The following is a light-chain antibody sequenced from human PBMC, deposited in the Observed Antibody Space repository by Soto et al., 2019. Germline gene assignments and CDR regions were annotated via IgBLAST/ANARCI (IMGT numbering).Light chain of an antibody. V-gene: IGLV3-21*02. CDR3: SSYTSSSTLI. CDR2: DDR. Sequence: SYELTQAPSVSVAPGQTAMITCGGNDIGSKSVHWCQQRPGQAPVLVVYDDRGRPSGIPERFSGSNSGSTATLTISRVEAGDEADYYCSSYTSSSTLIFGGGTKLTVL. CDR1: DIGSKS. J-gene: IGLJ2*01.